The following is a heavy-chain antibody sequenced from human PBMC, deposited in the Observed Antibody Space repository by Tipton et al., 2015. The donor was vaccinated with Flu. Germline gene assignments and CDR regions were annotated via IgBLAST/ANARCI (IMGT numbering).Heavy chain of an antibody. CDR1: GASLSGGGYY. D-gene: IGHD1-20*01. Sequence: TLSLTCTVSGASLSGGGYYWSWTRQYPGKGLEWIGHILGNGNTFYKTSLKSRFTLSLDTSKTQFSLNVTSVTAADTAVYYCATLAITALYDFDYWSQGTLVTVSS. J-gene: IGHJ4*02. CDR2: ILGNGNT. V-gene: IGHV4-31*03. CDR3: ATLAITALYDFDY.